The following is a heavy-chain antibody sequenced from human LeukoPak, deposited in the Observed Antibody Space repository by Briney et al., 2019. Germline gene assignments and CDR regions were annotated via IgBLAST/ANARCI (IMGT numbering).Heavy chain of an antibody. CDR2: INHSGST. D-gene: IGHD2-15*01. J-gene: IGHJ4*02. CDR3: ARGGGCSGGSCYYVDY. CDR1: GGSFSGYY. Sequence: SETLSLTCAVYGGSFSGYYWSWIRQPPGKGLEWIGEINHSGSTNYNPSLKSRVTISVDTSKNQFSLKLSSVTAADTAVYYCARGGGCSGGSCYYVDYRGQGALVTVSS. V-gene: IGHV4-34*01.